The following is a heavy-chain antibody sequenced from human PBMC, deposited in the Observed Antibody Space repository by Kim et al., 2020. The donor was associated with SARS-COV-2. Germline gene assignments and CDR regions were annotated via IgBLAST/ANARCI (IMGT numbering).Heavy chain of an antibody. Sequence: GGSLRLSCAASGFTFSSYGMHWVRQAPGKGLEWVAVISYDGSNKYYADSVKGRFTISRDNSKNTLYLQMNSLRAEDTAVYYCARDECTANYYGSGSPDYWGQGTLVTVSS. CDR2: ISYDGSNK. J-gene: IGHJ4*02. V-gene: IGHV3-33*05. D-gene: IGHD3-10*01. CDR1: GFTFSSYG. CDR3: ARDECTANYYGSGSPDY.